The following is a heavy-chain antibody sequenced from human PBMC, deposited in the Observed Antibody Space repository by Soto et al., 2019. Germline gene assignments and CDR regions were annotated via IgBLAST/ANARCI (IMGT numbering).Heavy chain of an antibody. CDR3: ARASGGTSHFDY. Sequence: PSETLSLTCTVSGGSISSGGYYWSWIRQHPGKGLEWIGYIYYSGSTYYNPSLKSRVTISVDTSKNQFSLKLSSVTAADTAVYYCARASGGTSHFDYWGQGTLVTVSS. CDR1: GGSISSGGYY. CDR2: IYYSGST. V-gene: IGHV4-31*03. D-gene: IGHD1-26*01. J-gene: IGHJ4*02.